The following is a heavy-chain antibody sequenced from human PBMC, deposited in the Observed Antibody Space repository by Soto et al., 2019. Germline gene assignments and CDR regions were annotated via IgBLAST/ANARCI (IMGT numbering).Heavy chain of an antibody. D-gene: IGHD4-17*01. CDR2: ISYDGSNK. V-gene: IGHV3-30*18. Sequence: GGSLILSCAASGFTFSSYCMHWVRQAPGKGLEWVAVISYDGSNKYYADSVKGRFTISRDNSKNTLYLQMNSLRAEDTAVYYCAKAGHGDYGYFDYWGQGTLVTVSS. CDR1: GFTFSSYC. J-gene: IGHJ4*02. CDR3: AKAGHGDYGYFDY.